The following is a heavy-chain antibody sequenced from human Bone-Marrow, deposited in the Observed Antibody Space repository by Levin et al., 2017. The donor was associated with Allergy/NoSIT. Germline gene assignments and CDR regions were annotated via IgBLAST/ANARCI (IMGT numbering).Heavy chain of an antibody. CDR3: TRRGWFGELDDGFDM. CDR1: GFTFSSYG. CDR2: IWYRGSKE. J-gene: IGHJ3*02. V-gene: IGHV3-33*01. D-gene: IGHD3-10*01. Sequence: PGGSLRLSCAASGFTFSSYGLHWVRQAPGKGLEWVAGIWYRGSKEYYADSVKGRFTISRDNSKNTLNLQMSSLRGEDTAVYYCTRRGWFGELDDGFDMWGQGTMVTVS.